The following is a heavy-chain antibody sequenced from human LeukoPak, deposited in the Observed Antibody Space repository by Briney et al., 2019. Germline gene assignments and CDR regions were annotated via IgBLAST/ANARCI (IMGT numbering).Heavy chain of an antibody. Sequence: GGSLRLSCSASGFTFSRYAMHWVRQAPGKGLEYVSAISSNGGSTYYAVSVKGRFTISRDNSKNTLYLQMSSLRAEDTAVYYCVKDGPGSYYTYYFDYWGQGTLVTVSS. J-gene: IGHJ4*02. CDR1: GFTFSRYA. V-gene: IGHV3-64D*06. D-gene: IGHD3-10*01. CDR2: ISSNGGST. CDR3: VKDGPGSYYTYYFDY.